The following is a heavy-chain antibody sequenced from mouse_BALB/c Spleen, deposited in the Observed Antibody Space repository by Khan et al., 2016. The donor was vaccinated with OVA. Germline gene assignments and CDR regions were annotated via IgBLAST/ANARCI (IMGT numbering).Heavy chain of an antibody. CDR1: GYTFTSYT. D-gene: IGHD2-10*01. Sequence: QVRLQQSGAELARPGASVKMSCKASGYTFTSYTIHWVKQRPGQGLEWIGYINPTNIYTNYNQKFRDKATLTADKSSRPAYMQLSSLTSEDSAVDYCSREGPYHGNYGAWFDYWGQGTLVTVSA. J-gene: IGHJ3*01. CDR2: INPTNIYT. CDR3: SREGPYHGNYGAWFDY. V-gene: IGHV1-4*01.